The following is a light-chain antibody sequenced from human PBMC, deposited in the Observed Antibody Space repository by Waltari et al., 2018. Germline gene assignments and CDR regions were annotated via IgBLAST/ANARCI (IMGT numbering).Light chain of an antibody. V-gene: IGLV2-11*01. CDR3: CSYAGAYTYV. J-gene: IGLJ1*01. CDR2: DVS. CDR1: SRDVGTYDR. Sequence: QSALTQPRSVSGSPGQSVTISCPGTSRDVGTYDRVSWYQQSPGKAPKLMIYDVSKRPSGVPSRFSGSKSGNTASLTISGLQAEDEADYYCCSYAGAYTYVFGTGTKVTVL.